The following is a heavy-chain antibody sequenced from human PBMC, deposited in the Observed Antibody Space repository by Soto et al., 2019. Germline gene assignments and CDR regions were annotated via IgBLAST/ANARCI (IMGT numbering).Heavy chain of an antibody. CDR2: ISWNSGSI. CDR1: GFTFDDYA. CDR3: AKDPRPVGETLYGMDV. D-gene: IGHD3-10*01. J-gene: IGHJ6*02. Sequence: EVQLVESGGGLVQPGRSLRLSCAASGFTFDDYAMHWVRQAPGKGLEWVSGISWNSGSIGYADSVKGRFTISRDNAKNSLYLQMNSLRAEDTALYYCAKDPRPVGETLYGMDVWGQGTTVTVSS. V-gene: IGHV3-9*01.